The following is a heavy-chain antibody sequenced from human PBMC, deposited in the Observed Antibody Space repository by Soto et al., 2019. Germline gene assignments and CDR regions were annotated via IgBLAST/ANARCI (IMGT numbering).Heavy chain of an antibody. CDR2: IFNSGST. CDR3: ARGPETYYMDV. CDR1: GGSINNYF. V-gene: IGHV4-59*01. Sequence: QVQLQESGPGLVKSSETLSLTCRVSGGSINNYFWSWIRQPPGKGLEWIGYIFNSGSTIYSPSLKSRVTLTLDTSKNQFSLRLGSVTVADTAIYYCARGPETYYMDVWGKGTTVTVSS. J-gene: IGHJ6*03.